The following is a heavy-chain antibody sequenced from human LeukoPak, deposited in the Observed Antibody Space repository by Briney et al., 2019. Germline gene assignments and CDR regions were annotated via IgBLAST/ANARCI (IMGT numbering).Heavy chain of an antibody. CDR3: ARIKRGYSYGNFDY. CDR1: GYTFTSYD. CDR2: MNPNSGNT. J-gene: IGHJ4*02. Sequence: ASVKVSCKASGYTFTSYDINWVRQATGQGLEWMGWMNPNSGNTGYAQKFQGRVTMTRNISISTAYMELSSLRSEDTAVYYCARIKRGYSYGNFDYWGQGTLVTVSS. V-gene: IGHV1-8*01. D-gene: IGHD5-18*01.